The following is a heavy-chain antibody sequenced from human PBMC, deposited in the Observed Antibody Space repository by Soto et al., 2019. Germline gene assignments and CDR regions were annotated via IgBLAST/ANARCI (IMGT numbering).Heavy chain of an antibody. V-gene: IGHV3-11*01. CDR3: AGQYSSSSVEF. CDR1: GFTFSDYY. CDR2: ISSGAITI. D-gene: IGHD6-6*01. Sequence: QVQLVESGGGLVKPGGSLRLSCGASGFTFSDYYMNWIRQAPGKGLEWVSYISSGAITIYYADSVKGRFTISRDNAKNSLYLQMNSLRAEDTAVYYCAGQYSSSSVEFWGQGTLVTVSS. J-gene: IGHJ4*02.